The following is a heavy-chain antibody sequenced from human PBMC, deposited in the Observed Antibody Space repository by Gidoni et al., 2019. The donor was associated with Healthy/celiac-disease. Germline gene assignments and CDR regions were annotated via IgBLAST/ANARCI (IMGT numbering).Heavy chain of an antibody. J-gene: IGHJ6*02. Sequence: EVQLVESGGGLLQPGGSLRLSCAASGFTCSSEAMSWVRQAPGKGLEWVSAISGSGGSTYYEDSVKGRFNISRDNSKNTLYLQMNSLRAEDTAVYYCAKSRKQQRYDGMDVWGQGTTVTVSS. CDR2: ISGSGGST. CDR1: GFTCSSEA. V-gene: IGHV3-23*04. D-gene: IGHD6-13*01. CDR3: AKSRKQQRYDGMDV.